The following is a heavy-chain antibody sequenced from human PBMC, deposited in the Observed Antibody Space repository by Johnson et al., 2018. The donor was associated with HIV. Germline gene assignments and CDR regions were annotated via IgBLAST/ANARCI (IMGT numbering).Heavy chain of an antibody. V-gene: IGHV3-11*01. Sequence: QVQLVESGGGLVKPGGSLRLSCATSGFTFSDYNMNWIRQAPGKGLEWISYISRSGTTIYYADSVQARCTISRDNSKNTLYLQMNSLRAEDTAVCYCARVGLGSFGEWDDAFDIWGQGTMVTVSS. CDR1: GFTFSDYN. D-gene: IGHD3-10*01. CDR2: ISRSGTTI. J-gene: IGHJ3*02. CDR3: ARVGLGSFGEWDDAFDI.